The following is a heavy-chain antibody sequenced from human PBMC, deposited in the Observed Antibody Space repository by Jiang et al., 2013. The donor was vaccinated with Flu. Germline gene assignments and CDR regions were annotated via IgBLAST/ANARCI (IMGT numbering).Heavy chain of an antibody. CDR3: AREYPDYGDYLGYYGMDV. CDR1: DTPSPVM. Sequence: VKKPGASVKVSSLRLLDTPSPVMISTGSRQATGQGLEWMGWMNPNSGNTGYAQKFQGRVTMTRNTSISTAYMELSSLRSEDTAVYYCAREYPDYGDYLGYYGMDVWGPRDHGHRLL. D-gene: IGHD4-17*01. V-gene: IGHV1-8*01. CDR2: MNPNSGNT. J-gene: IGHJ6*01.